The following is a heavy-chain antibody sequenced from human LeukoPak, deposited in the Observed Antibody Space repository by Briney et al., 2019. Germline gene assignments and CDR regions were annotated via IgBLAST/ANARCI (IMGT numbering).Heavy chain of an antibody. V-gene: IGHV3-23*01. Sequence: GGSLRLSCAASGFTFSSYAMSWVRQAPGKGLEWVSAISGSGGSTYYADSVKGRFTISRDNSKNTLCLQMNSLRAEDTAVYYCAKVSSSSGWFNDYFDYWGQGTLVTVSS. D-gene: IGHD6-19*01. J-gene: IGHJ4*02. CDR2: ISGSGGST. CDR3: AKVSSSSGWFNDYFDY. CDR1: GFTFSSYA.